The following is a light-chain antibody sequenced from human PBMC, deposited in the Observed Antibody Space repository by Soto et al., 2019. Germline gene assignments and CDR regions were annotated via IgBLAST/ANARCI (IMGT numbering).Light chain of an antibody. CDR2: WAS. CDR1: QTVLYRSNNKSY. CDR3: PQYYNTPYT. V-gene: IGKV4-1*01. J-gene: IGKJ2*01. Sequence: DGVMSQSQDFLAVSLGERATSTCKSSQTVLYRSNNKSYLAWYQQKPGQPPRLLIYWASTRESGVPDRFSGSGSGTDFTLTISSLQAEDEAIYHCPQYYNTPYTFGQ.